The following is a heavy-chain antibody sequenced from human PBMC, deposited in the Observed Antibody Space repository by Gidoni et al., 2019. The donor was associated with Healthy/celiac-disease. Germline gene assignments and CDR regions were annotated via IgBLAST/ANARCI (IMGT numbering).Heavy chain of an antibody. Sequence: QVQLVESGGGVVQPGRSLRLSCAASGFTFSSYAMHWVRQAPGKGLEWVAVISYDGSNKYYADSVKGRFTISRDNSKNTLYLQMNSLRAEETAVYYCARVAYSSGWFDYWGQGTLVTVSS. CDR3: ARVAYSSGWFDY. CDR1: GFTFSSYA. V-gene: IGHV3-30-3*01. D-gene: IGHD6-19*01. CDR2: ISYDGSNK. J-gene: IGHJ4*02.